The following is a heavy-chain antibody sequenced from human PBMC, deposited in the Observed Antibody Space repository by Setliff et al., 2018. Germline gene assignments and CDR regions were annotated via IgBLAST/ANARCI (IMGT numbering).Heavy chain of an antibody. CDR1: GGSISSGIYY. J-gene: IGHJ6*03. D-gene: IGHD3-3*01. V-gene: IGHV4-61*09. Sequence: SETLSLTCTVSGGSISSGIYYWSWIRQPAGKGLEWIGHIYTSGSTNYNPSPKSRVTISVDTSKNQFSLRLSSVTAADTAVYYCARAGPYYDFWSGYYRTMDVWGKGTTVTVSS. CDR3: ARAGPYYDFWSGYYRTMDV. CDR2: IYTSGST.